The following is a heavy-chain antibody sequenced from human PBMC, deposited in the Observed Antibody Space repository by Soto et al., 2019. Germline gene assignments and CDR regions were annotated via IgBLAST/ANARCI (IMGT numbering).Heavy chain of an antibody. V-gene: IGHV1-18*04. CDR3: GRGGRAARKDAPTFIAP. CDR2: ISAYNGNT. CDR1: GYTFTSYG. D-gene: IGHD6-6*01. Sequence: QVQLVQSGAEVKKPGASVKVSCKASGYTFTSYGISWVRQAPGQGLEWMGWISAYNGNTNYAQKLQGRVTMTTDTSTGTAYGGRGSLRSDDPAVYYWGRGGRAARKDAPTFIAPGGQGPRVTVSS. J-gene: IGHJ5*02.